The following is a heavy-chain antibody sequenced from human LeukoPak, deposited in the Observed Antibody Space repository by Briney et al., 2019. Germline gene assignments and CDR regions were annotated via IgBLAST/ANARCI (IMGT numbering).Heavy chain of an antibody. CDR1: GYTFTSYG. D-gene: IGHD3-22*01. V-gene: IGHV1-18*01. J-gene: IGHJ4*02. CDR3: ARVSGYYDSSGPYYFDY. CDR2: ISAYNGNT. Sequence: ASVKVSCKAFGYTFTSYGISWVRQAPGQGLEWMGWISAYNGNTNYAQKLQGRVTMTTDTSTSTAYMELRSLRSDDTAVYYCARVSGYYDSSGPYYFDYWGQGTLVTVSS.